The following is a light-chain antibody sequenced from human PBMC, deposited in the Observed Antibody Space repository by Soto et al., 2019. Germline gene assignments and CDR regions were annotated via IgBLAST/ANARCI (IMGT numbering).Light chain of an antibody. CDR3: QQSYSTPIT. Sequence: DIQMTQSPSSLSASVGDRVTITCRASQSISSYLNWYQQKPGKAPKLLIYAASSLQSGVPSRFRWSGSGTDFTLTISSLQPEDFATYYCQQSYSTPITFGQGTRLEIK. J-gene: IGKJ5*01. CDR2: AAS. CDR1: QSISSY. V-gene: IGKV1-39*01.